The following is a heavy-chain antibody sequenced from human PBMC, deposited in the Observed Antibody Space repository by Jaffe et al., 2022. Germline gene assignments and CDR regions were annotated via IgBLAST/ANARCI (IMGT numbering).Heavy chain of an antibody. CDR2: IYTRGST. Sequence: QVQLQESGPGLVKPSQTLSLTCSVSGGSISSGSYYWNWFRQPAGKGLEWIGRIYTRGSTNYNPSFKSRVTISVDTSKNQFSLKLSSVTAADTAVYYCATASPGIAAPGSWWSGSSYYYMDVWGKGTTVTVSS. CDR1: GGSISSGSYY. J-gene: IGHJ6*03. D-gene: IGHD6-13*01. CDR3: ATASPGIAAPGSWWSGSSYYYMDV. V-gene: IGHV4-61*02.